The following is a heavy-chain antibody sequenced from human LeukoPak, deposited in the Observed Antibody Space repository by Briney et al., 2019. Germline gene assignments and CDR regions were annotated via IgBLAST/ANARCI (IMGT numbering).Heavy chain of an antibody. J-gene: IGHJ4*02. CDR2: TYYRSKWYN. CDR3: AREGSWGPKDDTSGNFDY. Sequence: SQTLSLTCAISGDSVSSNSAAWNWIRQSPSRGLEWLGRTYYRSKWYNDYAVSVKSRITINPDTSKNQFSLQLNSVTPEDTAVYYCAREGSWGPKDDTSGNFDYWGQGTLVTVSS. V-gene: IGHV6-1*01. D-gene: IGHD6-13*01. CDR1: GDSVSSNSAA.